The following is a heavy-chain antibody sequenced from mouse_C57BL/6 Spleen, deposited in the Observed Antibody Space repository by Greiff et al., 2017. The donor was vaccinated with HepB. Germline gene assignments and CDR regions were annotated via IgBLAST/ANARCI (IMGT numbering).Heavy chain of an antibody. D-gene: IGHD2-4*01. V-gene: IGHV1-26*01. Sequence: VQLQQSGPELVKPGASVKISCKASGYTFTDYYMNWVKQSHGKSLEWIGDINPNNGGTSYNQKFKGKATLTVDKSSSTAYMELRSLTSEDSAVYYCARDDYEGVDYWGQGTTLTVSS. J-gene: IGHJ2*01. CDR3: ARDDYEGVDY. CDR1: GYTFTDYY. CDR2: INPNNGGT.